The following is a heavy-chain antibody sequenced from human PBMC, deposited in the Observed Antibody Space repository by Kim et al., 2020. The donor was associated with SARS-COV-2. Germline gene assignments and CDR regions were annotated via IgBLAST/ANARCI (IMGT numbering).Heavy chain of an antibody. CDR2: VNGDGTTT. D-gene: IGHD2-2*01. V-gene: IGHV3-74*01. CDR3: ARTPRGDQLLGPYYYGMDV. J-gene: IGHJ6*02. CDR1: GFTFNNYW. Sequence: GGSLRLSCAASGFTFNNYWMHWVRQAPGKGLEWVSRVNGDGTTTNYADSVKGRFTVSRDYAKNTMYLQMNSLRTEDTAVYSCARTPRGDQLLGPYYYGMDVWGQGASVTVSS.